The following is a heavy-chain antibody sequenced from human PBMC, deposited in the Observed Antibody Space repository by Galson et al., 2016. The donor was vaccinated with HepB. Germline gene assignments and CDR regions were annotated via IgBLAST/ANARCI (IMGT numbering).Heavy chain of an antibody. J-gene: IGHJ4*02. CDR1: GFSLRSNGVG. CDR3: VHTPGIVSTATLRFRY. Sequence: PALVKPTQTLTLTCTFSGFSLRSNGVGVGWIRQSPGKALEWLALIYWDDDKIYSPSLRNRLTITKDTSKNQVVLALRHCDPVATATYYCVHTPGIVSTATLRFRYWGQGTLVTVSS. CDR2: IYWDDDK. D-gene: IGHD1-1*01. V-gene: IGHV2-5*02.